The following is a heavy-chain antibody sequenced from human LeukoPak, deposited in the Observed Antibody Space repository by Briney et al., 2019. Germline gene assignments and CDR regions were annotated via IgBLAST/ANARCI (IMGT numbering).Heavy chain of an antibody. Sequence: VKVSCKASGGTFSSYTISWVRQAPGQGLEWMGWMNPNSGNTGYAQKFQGRVTMTRNTSISTAYMELSSLRSEDTAVYYCASAPVNYYDSSGQFDYWGQGTLVTVSS. J-gene: IGHJ4*02. CDR2: MNPNSGNT. CDR1: GGTFSSYT. V-gene: IGHV1-8*02. CDR3: ASAPVNYYDSSGQFDY. D-gene: IGHD3-22*01.